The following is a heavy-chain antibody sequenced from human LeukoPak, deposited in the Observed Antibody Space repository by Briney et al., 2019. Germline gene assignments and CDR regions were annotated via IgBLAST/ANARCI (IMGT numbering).Heavy chain of an antibody. J-gene: IGHJ4*02. CDR3: ARPRGTGTTSPFDC. Sequence: SETLSLTCAVYGGSFRGYYWSWIRQPPGKRLEWIGEISHSGSTNYNPSLKSRVTISVDTSRNQFSLKLSSVTAADTAVYYCARPRGTGTTSPFDCWGQGTLVTVSS. D-gene: IGHD1-7*01. CDR1: GGSFRGYY. CDR2: ISHSGST. V-gene: IGHV4-34*01.